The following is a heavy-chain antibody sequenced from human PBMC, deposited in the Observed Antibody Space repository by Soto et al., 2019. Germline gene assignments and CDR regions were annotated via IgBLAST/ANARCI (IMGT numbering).Heavy chain of an antibody. V-gene: IGHV4-34*01. D-gene: IGHD3-3*01. CDR3: ARARKGSGSDYYYHYGMDV. J-gene: IGHJ6*04. Sequence: SETLSLTCSVYGGSFSDYYWSWIRQPPGKGLEWIGEINHSGSTNYNPSLKSRVTISVHTSKNQFSLKLSSATAADTAVYYCARARKGSGSDYYYHYGMDVWGKGTTVTVSS. CDR1: GGSFSDYY. CDR2: INHSGST.